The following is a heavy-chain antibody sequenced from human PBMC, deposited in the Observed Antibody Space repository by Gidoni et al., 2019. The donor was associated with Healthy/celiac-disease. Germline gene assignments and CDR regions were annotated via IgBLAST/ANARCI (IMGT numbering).Heavy chain of an antibody. V-gene: IGHV4-59*01. J-gene: IGHJ4*02. CDR2: IYYSGST. Sequence: QVQLQESGPGLVKPSETLSLTCPVSGGSISSYYWSWIRQPPGKGLEWIGYIYYSGSTNYNPSLKSRVTISVDTSKNQFSLKLSSVTAADTAVYYCAGNYDILTGVGFWGQGTLVTVSS. CDR3: AGNYDILTGVGF. D-gene: IGHD3-9*01. CDR1: GGSISSYY.